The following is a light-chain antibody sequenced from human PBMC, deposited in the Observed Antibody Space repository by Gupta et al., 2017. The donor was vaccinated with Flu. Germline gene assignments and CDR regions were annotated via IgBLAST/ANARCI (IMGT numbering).Light chain of an antibody. J-gene: IGKJ1*01. Sequence: EIVLTQSPGTLSVSPGESATLSCRASQSVTSAYLAWYQQKPGQAPRLLIYGASTRATGIPDRFSGSGFGTDFTLTINRLEPEDFAVYYCQQEGSSLRTFGQGTKVEIK. CDR1: QSVTSAY. CDR2: GAS. V-gene: IGKV3-20*01. CDR3: QQEGSSLRT.